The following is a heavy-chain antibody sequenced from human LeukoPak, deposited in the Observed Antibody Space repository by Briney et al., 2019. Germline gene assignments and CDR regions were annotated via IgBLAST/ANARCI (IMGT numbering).Heavy chain of an antibody. Sequence: SETLSLTCTVSGGSISSNNYYWGWIRQPPGKGLEWIGSVHYSGSSYYNPSLESRLTISVDTSKSQFSLKLSSVTAADTAVYYCARDRGDYGDNNWFDPWGQGTLVTVSS. D-gene: IGHD4-17*01. CDR3: ARDRGDYGDNNWFDP. J-gene: IGHJ5*02. V-gene: IGHV4-39*02. CDR2: VHYSGSS. CDR1: GGSISSNNYY.